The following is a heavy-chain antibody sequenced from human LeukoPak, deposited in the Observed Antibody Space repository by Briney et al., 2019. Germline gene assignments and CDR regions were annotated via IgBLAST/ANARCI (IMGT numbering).Heavy chain of an antibody. J-gene: IGHJ6*03. CDR2: ISGSGGST. CDR3: ARGNRFGEFYYYYYYMDV. CDR1: GFTFSSYG. D-gene: IGHD3-10*01. V-gene: IGHV3-23*01. Sequence: GGSLRLSCAASGFTFSSYGMSWVRQAPGKGLERVSAISGSGGSTYYADSVKGRFTISRDNSKDTLYLQMNSLRAEDTAVYYCARGNRFGEFYYYYYYMDVWGKGTTVTISS.